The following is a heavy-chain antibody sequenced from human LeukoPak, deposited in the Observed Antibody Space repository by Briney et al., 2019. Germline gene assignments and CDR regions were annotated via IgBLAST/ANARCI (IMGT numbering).Heavy chain of an antibody. CDR1: GFTSSRYS. V-gene: IGHV3-21*01. Sequence: GGSLRLSCAASGFTSSRYSMNWVRQAPGKGLEWVSSISSRSSYIYYADSVKGRFTISRDNAKNSLYLQMNSLRAEDTAVYYCVRGTMIVVVINPNDAFDIWGQGTMVTVSS. CDR2: ISSRSSYI. D-gene: IGHD3-22*01. J-gene: IGHJ3*02. CDR3: VRGTMIVVVINPNDAFDI.